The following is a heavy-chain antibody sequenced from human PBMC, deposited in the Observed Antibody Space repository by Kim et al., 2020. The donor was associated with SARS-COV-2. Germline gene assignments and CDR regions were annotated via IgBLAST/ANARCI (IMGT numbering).Heavy chain of an antibody. V-gene: IGHV3-30*04. CDR3: ARDPIYDIGRGYFDS. D-gene: IGHD2-21*01. CDR2: ISFDGSNT. J-gene: IGHJ4*03. CDR1: GFTFTMYS. Sequence: GGSLRLSCAASGFTFTMYSMHWVRQAPGKGLEWVAFISFDGSNTDYADSVKGRFTVSRDSSKNTVFLEMSRLRLEDTALYFCARDPIYDIGRGYFDSWGPGTLVTVSS.